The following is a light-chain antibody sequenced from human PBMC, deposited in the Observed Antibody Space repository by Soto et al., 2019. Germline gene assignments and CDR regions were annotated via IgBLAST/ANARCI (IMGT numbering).Light chain of an antibody. V-gene: IGKV3-20*01. CDR2: GAS. CDR3: QQYGSAVT. J-gene: IGKJ1*01. CDR1: QSVSTNY. Sequence: EIVLTQSPGTLSLSPGERATLSCRASQSVSTNYLAWYQQKPGQAPRLLIYGASNRANGIPDRFRGSGSGKDFTVTISRMEAEDVAVYYCQQYGSAVTFGQGTMVEIK.